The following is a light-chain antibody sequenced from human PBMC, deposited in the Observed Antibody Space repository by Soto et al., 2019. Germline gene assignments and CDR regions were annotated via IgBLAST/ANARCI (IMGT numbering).Light chain of an antibody. V-gene: IGKV3-20*01. CDR2: DAS. Sequence: VVLTQSPGTLSLSPGERATLSCRASQTVGSDYLAWYQQKPDQAPRLLIYDASSRAPGIPDRFSGSGSGTDFTLTISRLEPEDFAVYYCQVYTSLPQTFGQGTKVDIK. J-gene: IGKJ1*01. CDR3: QVYTSLPQT. CDR1: QTVGSDY.